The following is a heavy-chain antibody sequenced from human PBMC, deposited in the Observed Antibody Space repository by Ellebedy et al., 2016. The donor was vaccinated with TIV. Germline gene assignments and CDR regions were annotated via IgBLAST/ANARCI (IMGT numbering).Heavy chain of an antibody. CDR3: VKDLSNTGSYIRPFDY. V-gene: IGHV3-64D*06. CDR2: INADGDT. J-gene: IGHJ4*02. Sequence: PGGSLRLSCSASGFTFSSFALHWVRQAPGKGLKHVSAINADGDTYFADSVKGRFTISRDNSKNTLYLQMSSLTTEDTAVYYCVKDLSNTGSYIRPFDYWGQGTLVTVSS. D-gene: IGHD2-2*02. CDR1: GFTFSSFA.